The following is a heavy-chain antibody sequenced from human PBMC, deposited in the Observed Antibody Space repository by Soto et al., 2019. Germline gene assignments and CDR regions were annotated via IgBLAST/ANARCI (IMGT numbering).Heavy chain of an antibody. CDR1: GFTFSSYA. CDR2: ISGSGGST. D-gene: IGHD5-12*01. J-gene: IGHJ3*02. V-gene: IGHV3-23*01. CDR3: AKDRSGYDSGDAFEI. Sequence: GWSLILSCAASGFTFSSYAMSWVRQAPGKGLEWVSAISGSGGSTYYADSVKGRFTISRDNSKNTLYLQMNSLRAEDTAVYYCAKDRSGYDSGDAFEIWGQGTMVTVSS.